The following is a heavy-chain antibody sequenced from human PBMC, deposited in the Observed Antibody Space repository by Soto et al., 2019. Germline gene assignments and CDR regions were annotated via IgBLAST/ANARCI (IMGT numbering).Heavy chain of an antibody. Sequence: PSETLSLTCSVSGGSIANYYWSWIRQPPGKGLEWIGYVYYSGSTNSNPSLTNRVTMSVDTSRNLFSLKLTSVTAADTAMYSCARNLHDYNMPYWLDPRGQGTLVTVSS. CDR1: GGSIANYY. D-gene: IGHD4-4*01. CDR3: ARNLHDYNMPYWLDP. V-gene: IGHV4-59*01. CDR2: VYYSGST. J-gene: IGHJ5*02.